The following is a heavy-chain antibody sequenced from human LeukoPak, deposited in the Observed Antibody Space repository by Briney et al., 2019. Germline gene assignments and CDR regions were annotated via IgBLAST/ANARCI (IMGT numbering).Heavy chain of an antibody. V-gene: IGHV4-59*06. J-gene: IGHJ4*02. Sequence: SETLSLTCTVSGGSISSYYWSWIRQHPGKGLEWIGYIYYSGSTYYNPSLKSRVTISVDTSKNQFSLKLSSVTAADTAVYYCARTVGATLYYFDCWGQGTLVIVSS. CDR1: GGSISSYY. CDR3: ARTVGATLYYFDC. D-gene: IGHD1-26*01. CDR2: IYYSGST.